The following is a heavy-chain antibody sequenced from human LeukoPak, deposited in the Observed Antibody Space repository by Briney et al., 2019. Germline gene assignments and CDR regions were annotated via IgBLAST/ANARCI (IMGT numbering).Heavy chain of an antibody. Sequence: PGGSLRLSCEAPGFSFSDFYMSWLRQPPGKGLESISYIGPSGNFINYADSVKGRFTISRDNAKKSLYLQINSLRAEDTAVYYCSRDPRVLDYWGQGTLVTVSS. V-gene: IGHV3-11*01. CDR1: GFSFSDFY. CDR2: IGPSGNFI. J-gene: IGHJ4*02. CDR3: SRDPRVLDY.